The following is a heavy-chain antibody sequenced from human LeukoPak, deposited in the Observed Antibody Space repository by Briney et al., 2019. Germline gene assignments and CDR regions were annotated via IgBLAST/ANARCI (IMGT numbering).Heavy chain of an antibody. D-gene: IGHD3-10*01. CDR3: ARDFSITMVRGVDY. J-gene: IGHJ4*02. V-gene: IGHV3-21*01. CDR2: ISSSSSYI. Sequence: GGSLRLSCAASGFTFSSYSMNWVRQAPGKGLEWVSSISSSSSYIYYADSVKGRFTISRDNAKNSLYLQMNSLRAEDTAVYYCARDFSITMVRGVDYWGQGTLVTVSS. CDR1: GFTFSSYS.